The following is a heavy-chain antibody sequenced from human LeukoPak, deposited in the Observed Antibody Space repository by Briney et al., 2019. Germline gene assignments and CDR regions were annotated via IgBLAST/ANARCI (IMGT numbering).Heavy chain of an antibody. CDR2: IIPILGIA. V-gene: IGHV1-69*02. CDR1: GGTFSSYT. D-gene: IGHD6-13*01. CDR3: ARGPGIAAAGTLGAEYFQH. J-gene: IGHJ1*01. Sequence: SVKVSCKASGGTFSSYTISWVRQAPGQGLEWMGRIIPILGIANYAQKFQGRVTITADKSTSTAYMELGSLRSEDTAVYYCARGPGIAAAGTLGAEYFQHWGQGTLVTVSS.